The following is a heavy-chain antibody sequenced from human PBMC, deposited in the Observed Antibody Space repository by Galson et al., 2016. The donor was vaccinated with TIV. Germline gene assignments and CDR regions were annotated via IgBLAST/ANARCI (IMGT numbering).Heavy chain of an antibody. CDR2: ILYDGSSQ. V-gene: IGHV3-30*18. D-gene: IGHD3-22*01. CDR1: GFTFSHFG. CDR3: AKSGDSRSIDS. J-gene: IGHJ4*02. Sequence: SLRLSCAAPGFTFSHFGMHWVRQSPGKGLEWLAVILYDGSSQFYADSVEGRFAISRDNSKNTLYLQKNSLGAEDTALYYCAKSGDSRSIDSWGQGTLVIVSS.